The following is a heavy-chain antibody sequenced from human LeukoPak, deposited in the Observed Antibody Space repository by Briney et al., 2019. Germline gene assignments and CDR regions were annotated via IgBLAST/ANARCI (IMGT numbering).Heavy chain of an antibody. J-gene: IGHJ4*02. CDR2: ISGSGGST. CDR3: AKFQVGATMVGFDY. D-gene: IGHD1-26*01. CDR1: GFTFSSYA. V-gene: IGHV3-23*01. Sequence: GGSLRLSCAASGFTFSSYAVSWVRQAPGKGLEWVSAISGSGGSTYYADSVKGRFTISRDNSKNTLYLQMNSLRAEDTAVYYCAKFQVGATMVGFDYWGQGTLVTVSS.